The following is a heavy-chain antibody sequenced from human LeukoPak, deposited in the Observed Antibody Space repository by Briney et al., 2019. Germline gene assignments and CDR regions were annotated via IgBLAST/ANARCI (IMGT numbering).Heavy chain of an antibody. CDR3: ARGVEPLAANTLAY. CDR2: LYSDGNT. CDR1: GFTVITND. J-gene: IGHJ4*02. D-gene: IGHD1-14*01. Sequence: PGGSLRLSCAASGFTVITNDMTWVRQAPGKGLEWVSFLYSDGNTKYADSVQGRFTISRDNSKNTLYLEINNLSPDDTAVYYCARGVEPLAANTLAYWGQGTLVTVSS. V-gene: IGHV3-53*01.